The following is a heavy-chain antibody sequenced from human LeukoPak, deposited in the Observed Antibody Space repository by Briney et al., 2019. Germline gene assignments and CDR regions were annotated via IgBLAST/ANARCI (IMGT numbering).Heavy chain of an antibody. J-gene: IGHJ3*02. CDR2: IYYSGST. V-gene: IGHV4-39*07. CDR3: ARDLRGAAAGTGEAFDI. CDR1: GGSFSSSSYY. D-gene: IGHD6-13*01. Sequence: SETLSLTCTVSGGSFSSSSYYWGWLRQPPGNGLEWIGSIYYSGSTYYNPSLKSRVTISVDTAKNQFSLKLSSVTAADTAVYYCARDLRGAAAGTGEAFDIWGLGTMVTVSS.